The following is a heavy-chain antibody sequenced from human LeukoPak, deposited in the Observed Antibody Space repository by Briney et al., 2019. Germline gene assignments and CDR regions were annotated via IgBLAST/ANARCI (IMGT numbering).Heavy chain of an antibody. J-gene: IGHJ4*02. V-gene: IGHV3-7*01. Sequence: GGSLRLSCAASGFTFSSYWMSWVRQAPGKGLEWVANIKQDGSEKYYVDSVKGRFTISRDDAKNSLYLQMNSLRAEDTAVYYCARELDGTSGWSVYFDYWGQGTLVTVSS. CDR3: ARELDGTSGWSVYFDY. CDR2: IKQDGSEK. D-gene: IGHD6-19*01. CDR1: GFTFSSYW.